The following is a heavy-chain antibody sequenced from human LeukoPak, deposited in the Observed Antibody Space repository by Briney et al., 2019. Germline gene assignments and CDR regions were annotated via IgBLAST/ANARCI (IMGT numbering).Heavy chain of an antibody. CDR1: GYSFTSYW. Sequence: GESLKISCRGSGYSFTSYWIGWVRQMPGKGLEWMGIIYPGDSDTRYSPSFQGQVTISADKSISTAYLQWSSLKASDTATYYCARHRGAAAVWVYFDYWGQGTLVTVSS. CDR2: IYPGDSDT. J-gene: IGHJ4*02. V-gene: IGHV5-51*01. CDR3: ARHRGAAAVWVYFDY. D-gene: IGHD6-13*01.